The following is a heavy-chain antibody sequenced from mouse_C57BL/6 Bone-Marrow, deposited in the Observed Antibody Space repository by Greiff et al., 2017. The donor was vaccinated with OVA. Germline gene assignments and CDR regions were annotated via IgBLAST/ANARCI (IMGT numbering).Heavy chain of an antibody. J-gene: IGHJ4*01. D-gene: IGHD1-1*01. Sequence: QVHVKQPGAELVKPGASVKLSCKASGYTFTSYWMHWVKQRPGQGLEWIGMIHPNSGSTNYNEKFKSKATLTVDKSSSTAYMQLSSLTSEDSAVYYCAPAYYGSRGYAMDYWGQGTSVTVSS. CDR3: APAYYGSRGYAMDY. V-gene: IGHV1-64*01. CDR2: IHPNSGST. CDR1: GYTFTSYW.